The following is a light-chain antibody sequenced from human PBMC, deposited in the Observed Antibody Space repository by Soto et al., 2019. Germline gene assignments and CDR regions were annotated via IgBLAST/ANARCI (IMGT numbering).Light chain of an antibody. Sequence: QSALTQPASVSGSPRQSITFSCTGSSDDIGNFNLVSWYQQYPGKAPKLILYEVNKRPLGVSDRFSGSKSGNTASLTISGLQAYDEADYHCCSYAVSRWVFGGGNKVTVL. V-gene: IGLV2-23*02. J-gene: IGLJ3*02. CDR2: EVN. CDR3: CSYAVSRWV. CDR1: SDDIGNFNL.